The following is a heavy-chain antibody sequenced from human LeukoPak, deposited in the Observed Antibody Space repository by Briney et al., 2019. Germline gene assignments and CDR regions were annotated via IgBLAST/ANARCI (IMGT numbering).Heavy chain of an antibody. J-gene: IGHJ4*02. D-gene: IGHD3-10*01. CDR2: INTNSGGT. V-gene: IGHV1-2*02. CDR1: GYTFTARY. Sequence: WASVKVSCTASGYTFTARYMHWVRQAPGQGLEWMGWINTNSGGTNYAQNFQGRVTLTRDTSISTAYMELSRLRSDDTAVYYCARDAGREGFDSWGQGTLVTVSS. CDR3: ARDAGREGFDS.